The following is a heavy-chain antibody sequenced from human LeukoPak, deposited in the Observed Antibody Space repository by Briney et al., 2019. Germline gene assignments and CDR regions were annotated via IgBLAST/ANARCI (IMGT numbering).Heavy chain of an antibody. J-gene: IGHJ5*02. CDR3: ARGYAAGGDNWFDP. Sequence: GGSLRLSCTASGFTFSSYGMSWVRQAPGKGLDWVSAISGSGGSTYYADSVKGRFTISRDNSKNALYLQMNSLRAEDTAVYYCARGYAAGGDNWFDPWGQGTLVTVSS. CDR1: GFTFSSYG. V-gene: IGHV3-23*01. D-gene: IGHD5-12*01. CDR2: ISGSGGST.